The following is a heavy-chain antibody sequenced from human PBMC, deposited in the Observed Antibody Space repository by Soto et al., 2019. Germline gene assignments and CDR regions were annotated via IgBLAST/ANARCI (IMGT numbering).Heavy chain of an antibody. J-gene: IGHJ6*02. D-gene: IGHD1-1*01. CDR3: AKDWEPRPHYYYYGMDV. Sequence: QVQLVESGGGVVQPGRSLRLSCAASGFTFSSYGMHWVRQAPGKGLEWVAVISYDGSNKYYADSVKGRFTISRDNSKNTLYLQMNSLRAEDTAVYYCAKDWEPRPHYYYYGMDVWGQGTTVTVSS. CDR2: ISYDGSNK. V-gene: IGHV3-30*18. CDR1: GFTFSSYG.